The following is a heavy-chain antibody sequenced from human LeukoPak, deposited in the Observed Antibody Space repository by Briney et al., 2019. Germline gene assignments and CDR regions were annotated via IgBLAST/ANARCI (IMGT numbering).Heavy chain of an antibody. D-gene: IGHD4-17*01. J-gene: IGHJ4*02. CDR2: IYYSGST. V-gene: IGHV4-59*01. Sequence: PSETLSLTCTVSGGSISSYYWSWIRQPPGKGLEWIGYIYYSGSTNYNPSLKSRVTISVDTSKNQFSLQLSSVTAADTAVYYCARVDGDYEIYYWGQGTLVTVSS. CDR3: ARVDGDYEIYY. CDR1: GGSISSYY.